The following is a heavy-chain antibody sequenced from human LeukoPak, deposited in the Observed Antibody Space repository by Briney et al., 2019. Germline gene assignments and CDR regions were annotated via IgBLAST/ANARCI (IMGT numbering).Heavy chain of an antibody. Sequence: SGTLSLTCAVSGGSISSNNWWSWVRQPPGKGLEWIGEIYHSGSTNYNPSLKSRVTISVDKSKNQFSLKLSSVTAADTAVYYCARIMGRGYCISTSCRGDWFDPWGRGTLVTVSS. CDR3: ARIMGRGYCISTSCRGDWFDP. CDR1: GGSISSNNW. J-gene: IGHJ5*02. CDR2: IYHSGST. D-gene: IGHD2-2*01. V-gene: IGHV4-4*02.